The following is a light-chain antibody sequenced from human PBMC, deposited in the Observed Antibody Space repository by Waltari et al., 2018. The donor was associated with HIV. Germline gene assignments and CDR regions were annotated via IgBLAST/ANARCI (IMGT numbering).Light chain of an antibody. J-gene: IGLJ3*02. CDR2: GNS. CDR3: QSYDSSLRVWV. CDR1: RSNIGAGHD. Sequence: QSVLTHPPSVPGAPGQRVTISCTGSRSNIGAGHDVPWYQRSPGTAPKLLIYGNSQRPSGVPYRVSVSKSGTSAYLAITGLQAEDESDYYCQSYDSSLRVWVFGGVTKLTVL. V-gene: IGLV1-40*01.